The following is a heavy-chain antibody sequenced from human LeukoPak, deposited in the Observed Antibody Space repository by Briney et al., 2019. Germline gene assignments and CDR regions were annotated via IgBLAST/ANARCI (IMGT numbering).Heavy chain of an antibody. V-gene: IGHV4-59*11. J-gene: IGHJ6*03. D-gene: IGHD6-13*01. CDR3: ARSRRDSWYPIDYYYYMDV. CDR2: IYYRGST. CDR1: GGSISSHY. Sequence: SETLSLTCTVSGGSISSHYWSRIRQPPGKGLEWIGYIYYRGSTNYNPSPKSRVTISVDTSKNHFSLKLSSVTAADTAVYYCARSRRDSWYPIDYYYYMDVWGQGTTVTVSS.